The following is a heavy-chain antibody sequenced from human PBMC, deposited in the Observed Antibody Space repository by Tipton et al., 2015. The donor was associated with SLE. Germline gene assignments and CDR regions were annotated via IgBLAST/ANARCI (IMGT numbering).Heavy chain of an antibody. V-gene: IGHV4-61*02. D-gene: IGHD4-17*01. CDR2: IYTSGST. CDR3: ARKVGYGDLNWFDP. J-gene: IGHJ5*02. Sequence: TLSLTCTVSGGSISSSSYYWGWIRQPAGKGLEWIGRIYTSGSTNYNPSLKSRVTMSVDTSKNQFSLKLSSVTAADTAVYYCARKVGYGDLNWFDPWGQGTLVTVSS. CDR1: GGSISSSSYY.